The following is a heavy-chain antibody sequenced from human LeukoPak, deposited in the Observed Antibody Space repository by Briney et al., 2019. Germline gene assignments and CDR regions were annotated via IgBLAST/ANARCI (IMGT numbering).Heavy chain of an antibody. Sequence: SVKVSCKASGGTFSSYAIIWVRQAPGQGLEWMGRIIPILGIANYAQKFQGRVTITADKSTSTAYMELSSLRSEDTAVYYCARGNSYYYDSSGSYAFDIWGQGTMVTVSS. J-gene: IGHJ3*02. CDR2: IIPILGIA. CDR1: GGTFSSYA. V-gene: IGHV1-69*04. D-gene: IGHD3-22*01. CDR3: ARGNSYYYDSSGSYAFDI.